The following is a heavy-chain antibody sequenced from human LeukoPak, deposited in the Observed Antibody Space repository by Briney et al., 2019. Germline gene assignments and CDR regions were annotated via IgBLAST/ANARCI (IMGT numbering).Heavy chain of an antibody. CDR2: IWYDGSNN. CDR1: GYTFSSYG. D-gene: IGHD3-22*01. CDR3: ARDDDSSGYYIFVY. J-gene: IGHJ4*02. V-gene: IGHV3-33*01. Sequence: GGSLRLSCAASGYTFSSYGMHWVRQAPGKGLEWVAVIWYDGSNNYYADSVKGRFTISRDNSKNTLYLQMNSPRAEDTAVYYCARDDDSSGYYIFVYWGEGTQVTVSS.